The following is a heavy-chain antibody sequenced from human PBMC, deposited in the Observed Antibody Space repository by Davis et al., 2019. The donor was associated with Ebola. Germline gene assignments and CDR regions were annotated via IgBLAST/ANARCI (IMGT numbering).Heavy chain of an antibody. D-gene: IGHD3-10*01. Sequence: ASVKVSCKASGYTFTSYDINWVRQATGQGLEWMGWMNPNSGNTGYAQKFQGRVTMTTDTSTSTAYMELRSLRSDDTAVYYCASGTGITMVRGVMAPGYYYYMDVWGKGTTVTVSS. CDR2: MNPNSGNT. V-gene: IGHV1-8*01. J-gene: IGHJ6*03. CDR3: ASGTGITMVRGVMAPGYYYYMDV. CDR1: GYTFTSYD.